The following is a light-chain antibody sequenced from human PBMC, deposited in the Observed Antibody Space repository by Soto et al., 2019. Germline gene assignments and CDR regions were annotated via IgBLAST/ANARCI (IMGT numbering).Light chain of an antibody. J-gene: IGLJ1*01. V-gene: IGLV2-14*01. Sequence: QSALTQPASVSGSPGQSITISCTGTSSDVGGYNYVSWYQQHPGKAPKLMIYDVSNRPSGVSNRFSGSKSGNTASLTISGLQAVYDADYYCSSYTISFYVFGTGTIVNVL. CDR2: DVS. CDR1: SSDVGGYNY. CDR3: SSYTISFYV.